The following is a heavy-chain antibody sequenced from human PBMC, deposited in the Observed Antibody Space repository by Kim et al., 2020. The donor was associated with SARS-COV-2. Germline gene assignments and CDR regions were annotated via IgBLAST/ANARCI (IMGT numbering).Heavy chain of an antibody. D-gene: IGHD3-22*01. V-gene: IGHV4-4*02. J-gene: IGHJ5*02. Sequence: STNYNPSLKSRVTISVDKSKSQFSLKVSSGNAADTAVYYCAQTMIAKFDPWGQGTLVTVSS. CDR3: AQTMIAKFDP. CDR2: ST.